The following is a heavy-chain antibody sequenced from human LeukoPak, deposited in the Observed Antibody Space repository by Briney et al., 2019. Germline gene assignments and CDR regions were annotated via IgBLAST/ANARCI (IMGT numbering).Heavy chain of an antibody. CDR2: ISGSGGST. D-gene: IGHD5-18*01. CDR3: AKDQGGYTYGYIYN. V-gene: IGHV3-23*01. CDR1: GFTFSSYG. Sequence: SGGSLRLSCAASGFTFSSYGMNWVRQAPGKGLEWVSVISGSGGSTYYADSVKGRFTISRDNSKNTLYLQMNSLRAEDTAVYYCAKDQGGYTYGYIYNWGQGTLVTVSS. J-gene: IGHJ4*02.